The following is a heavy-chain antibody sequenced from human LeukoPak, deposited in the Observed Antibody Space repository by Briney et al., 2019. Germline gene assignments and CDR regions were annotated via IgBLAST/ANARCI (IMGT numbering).Heavy chain of an antibody. J-gene: IGHJ6*02. V-gene: IGHV3-11*01. CDR2: ISNSGSTV. CDR3: ALGTINKDYYFGMDV. D-gene: IGHD2-8*01. CDR1: GFTFRDYY. Sequence: GGSLRLSCAASGFTFRDYYMTWLRQAPGKGLEWLSYISNSGSTVFYADSTKGRFTVSRDNAKRSLYLQIESLRDDDTAVYHCALGTINKDYYFGMDVWGQGTTVTVSS.